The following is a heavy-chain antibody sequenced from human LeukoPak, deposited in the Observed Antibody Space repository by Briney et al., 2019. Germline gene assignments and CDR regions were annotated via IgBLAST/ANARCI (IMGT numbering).Heavy chain of an antibody. J-gene: IGHJ4*02. CDR3: ARGWRSGPDY. CDR2: INTGNGNT. D-gene: IGHD2-15*01. CDR1: GYTFTDYA. Sequence: GASVKVSCKASGYTFTDYAIHWVRQAPGQRLEWMGWINTGNGNTKYSQKFQGRVTMTRDTSTSTVYMELSSLRSEDTAVYYCARGWRSGPDYWGQGTLVTVSS. V-gene: IGHV1-3*04.